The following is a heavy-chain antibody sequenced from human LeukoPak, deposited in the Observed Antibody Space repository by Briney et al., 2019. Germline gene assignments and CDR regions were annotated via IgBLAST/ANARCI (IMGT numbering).Heavy chain of an antibody. Sequence: TGGSLRLSCAASGFTFRRYGMTWVRQAPGKGLEWVSAISGSGGSTYYADSVKGRFTISRDNSKNTLYLQMNSLRAEDTAVYYCAKDSMGGYYYYYMDVWGKGTTVTVSS. CDR3: AKDSMGGYYYYYMDV. CDR2: ISGSGGST. CDR1: GFTFRRYG. V-gene: IGHV3-23*01. J-gene: IGHJ6*03. D-gene: IGHD2/OR15-2a*01.